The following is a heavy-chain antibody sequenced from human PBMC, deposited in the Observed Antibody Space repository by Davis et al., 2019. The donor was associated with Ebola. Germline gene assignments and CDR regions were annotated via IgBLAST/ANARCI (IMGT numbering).Heavy chain of an antibody. CDR1: GYTFTSYA. V-gene: IGHV1-3*01. D-gene: IGHD4-17*01. CDR3: ASQYGLGDAFDI. Sequence: AASVKVSCKASGYTFTSYAMHWVRQAPGQRLEWMGWINAGNGNTKYSQKFQGRVTMTRNTSISTAYMELSSLRSEDTAVYYCASQYGLGDAFDIWGQGTMVTVSS. CDR2: INAGNGNT. J-gene: IGHJ3*02.